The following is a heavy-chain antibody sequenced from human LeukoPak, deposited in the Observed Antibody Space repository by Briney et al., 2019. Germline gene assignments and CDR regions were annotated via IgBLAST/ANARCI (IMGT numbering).Heavy chain of an antibody. V-gene: IGHV4-61*01. CDR2: IYYSGST. CDR3: ARSSITMVRGVTENWFDP. CDR1: GGSVSSGSYY. D-gene: IGHD3-10*01. J-gene: IGHJ5*02. Sequence: SETLSLTCTVSGGSVSSGSYYWSWIRHPPGKGLEWIGYIYYSGSTNYNPSLKSRVTISVDTSKNQFSLKLSSVTAADTAVYYCARSSITMVRGVTENWFDPWGQGTLVTVSS.